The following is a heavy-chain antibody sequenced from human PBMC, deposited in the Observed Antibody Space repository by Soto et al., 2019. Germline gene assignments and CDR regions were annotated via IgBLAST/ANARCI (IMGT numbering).Heavy chain of an antibody. CDR1: GFTFSSYE. D-gene: IGHD3-16*01. J-gene: IGHJ4*02. CDR2: ISSRGKTI. V-gene: IGHV3-48*03. CDR3: ARAGQRYYFDY. Sequence: GGSLRLSCAASGFTFSSYEMNWVRQAPGKGLEWVSYISSRGKTIHYADSVKGRFTISRDNAKSSLYLQMNSLRAEDTAVYYCARAGQRYYFDYWGQGTLVTVSS.